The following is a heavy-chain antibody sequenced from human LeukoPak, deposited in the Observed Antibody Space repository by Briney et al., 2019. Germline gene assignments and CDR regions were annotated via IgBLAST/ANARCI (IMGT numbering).Heavy chain of an antibody. V-gene: IGHV4-59*01. D-gene: IGHD7-27*01. J-gene: IGHJ6*03. CDR2: IYYSGST. CDR3: ARGLTGDTYYYYYYYMDV. CDR1: GGSISSYY. Sequence: SETLSLTCTVSGGSISSYYWSWIRQPPGKGLEWIGYIYYSGSTNYNPSLKSRVTISVDTSKNQFSLKLSSVTAADTAVYYCARGLTGDTYYYYYYYMDVWGKGTTVTVSS.